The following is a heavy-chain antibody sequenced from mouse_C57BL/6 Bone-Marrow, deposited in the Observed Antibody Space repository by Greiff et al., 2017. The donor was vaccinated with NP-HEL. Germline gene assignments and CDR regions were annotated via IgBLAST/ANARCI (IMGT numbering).Heavy chain of an antibody. D-gene: IGHD2-4*01. V-gene: IGHV1-63*01. J-gene: IGHJ4*01. CDR3: ARLITTGGYAMDY. CDR1: GYTFTNYW. Sequence: VQLQQSGAELVRPGTSVKMSCKASGYTFTNYWIGWAKQRPGHGLEWIGDIYPGGGYTNYNEKFKGKATLTADKSSSTAYMQFSSLTSEDSAIYYCARLITTGGYAMDYWGQGTSVTVSS. CDR2: IYPGGGYT.